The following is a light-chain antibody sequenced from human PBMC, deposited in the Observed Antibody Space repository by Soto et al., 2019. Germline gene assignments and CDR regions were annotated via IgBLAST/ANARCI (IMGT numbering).Light chain of an antibody. J-gene: IGLJ1*01. CDR1: SGDVCGYNY. CDR2: EVT. CDR3: SSYTSSSTLV. V-gene: IGLV2-14*01. Sequence: QSFLNQPASVSGSAGRSIIISCTGTSGDVCGYNYVSWYQQYQGKVPKLMIYEVTYRPSGVSYRFSGSKSGNTASLTMSGLQAEDEADYYCSSYTSSSTLVFGTGTKVTVL.